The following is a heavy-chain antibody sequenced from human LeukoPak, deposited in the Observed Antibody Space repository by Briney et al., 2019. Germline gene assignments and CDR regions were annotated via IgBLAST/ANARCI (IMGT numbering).Heavy chain of an antibody. J-gene: IGHJ4*02. CDR3: ARDRVGATDYFDY. Sequence: PGRSLRLSCAASGFTFSSYAMHWVRQAPGKGLEWVAVISYDGSNKYYADPVKGRFTISRDNSKNTLYLQMNSLRAEDTAVYYCARDRVGATDYFDYWGQGILVTVSS. CDR2: ISYDGSNK. V-gene: IGHV3-30-3*01. CDR1: GFTFSSYA. D-gene: IGHD1-26*01.